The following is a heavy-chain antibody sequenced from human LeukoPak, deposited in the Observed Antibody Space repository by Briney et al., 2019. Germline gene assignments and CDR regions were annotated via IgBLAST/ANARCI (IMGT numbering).Heavy chain of an antibody. D-gene: IGHD3-10*01. V-gene: IGHV3-66*01. CDR3: ARCYGSGSYSYFDY. J-gene: IGHJ4*02. CDR2: IYSGGST. CDR1: GFTVSSNY. Sequence: GGSLRLSCAASGFTVSSNYMSWLRQAPGKGLEWVSVIYSGGSTYYADSVKGRFTISRDNSKNTLYLQMNSLRGEDTAVYYCARCYGSGSYSYFDYWGQGTLVTVSS.